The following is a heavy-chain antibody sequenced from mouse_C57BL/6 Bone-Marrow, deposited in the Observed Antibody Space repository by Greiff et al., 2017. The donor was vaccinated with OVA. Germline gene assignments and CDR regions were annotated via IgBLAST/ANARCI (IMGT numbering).Heavy chain of an antibody. CDR3: ARTGFITPAHY. Sequence: QVQLQQSGAELARPGASVKLSCKASGYTFTSYGISWVKQRTGQGLEWIGEIYPRSGNTYYNEKFKGKATLTADKSSSTAYMELRSLTSEDSAVYFCARTGFITPAHYWGQGTTLTVSS. J-gene: IGHJ2*01. CDR1: GYTFTSYG. D-gene: IGHD1-1*01. V-gene: IGHV1-81*01. CDR2: IYPRSGNT.